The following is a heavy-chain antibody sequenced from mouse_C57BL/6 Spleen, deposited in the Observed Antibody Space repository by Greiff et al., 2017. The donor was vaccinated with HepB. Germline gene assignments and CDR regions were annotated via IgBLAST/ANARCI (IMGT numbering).Heavy chain of an antibody. Sequence: EVKVVESGGDLVKPGGSLKLSCAASGFTFSSYGMSWVRQTPDKRLEWVATISSGGSYTYYPDSVKGRFTISRDNAKNTLYLQMSSLTSEDTAMYYCARHSTMVTSYYFDYWGQGTTLTVSS. D-gene: IGHD2-1*01. V-gene: IGHV5-6*01. CDR1: GFTFSSYG. J-gene: IGHJ2*01. CDR3: ARHSTMVTSYYFDY. CDR2: ISSGGSYT.